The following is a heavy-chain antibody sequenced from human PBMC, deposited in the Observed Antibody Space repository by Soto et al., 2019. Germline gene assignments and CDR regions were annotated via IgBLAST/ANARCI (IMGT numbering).Heavy chain of an antibody. CDR2: IYYSGIA. J-gene: IGHJ6*02. V-gene: IGHV4-59*01. D-gene: IGHD3-3*01. CDR3: ARLSGVTRVIMYLHYGMDV. CDR1: GGSISCYY. Sequence: SETLSLTCTVSGGSISCYYWSWIRQPPGKGLEWIGYIYYSGIANYNPSLKSRVTISIDTSENQFSLKLSSVTAADTAVYYCARLSGVTRVIMYLHYGMDVWGQGTTVTVSS.